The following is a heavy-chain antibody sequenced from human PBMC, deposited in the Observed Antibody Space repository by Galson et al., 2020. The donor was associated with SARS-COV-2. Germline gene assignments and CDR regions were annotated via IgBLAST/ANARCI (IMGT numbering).Heavy chain of an antibody. V-gene: IGHV3-21*01. Sequence: GSLRLSCAASGFTFSSYSFHWVRQPPGKGLEWVSSISRSGSFIYYADSVKGRFTISRDDAKSSLYLQMNSLRADDTAVYYCARDPHDGSFWYFDLWGRGTLVTVSS. J-gene: IGHJ2*01. D-gene: IGHD1-26*01. CDR3: ARDPHDGSFWYFDL. CDR1: GFTFSSYS. CDR2: ISRSGSFI.